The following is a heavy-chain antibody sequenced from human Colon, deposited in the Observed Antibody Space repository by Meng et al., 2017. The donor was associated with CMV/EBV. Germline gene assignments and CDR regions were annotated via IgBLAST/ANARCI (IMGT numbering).Heavy chain of an antibody. V-gene: IGHV3-21*01. CDR2: VSTSGRDI. CDR1: GSIFTSYT. Sequence: GESLKFSCAASGSIFTSYTMIWVRQAPGKGLEWVSSVSTSGRDIVYADSVRGRFTLSRDNAKRSVSLQMDSLRAEDTAVYFCVRHLEAGRNGYSEPFWGQGTLVTVSS. J-gene: IGHJ1*01. D-gene: IGHD5-18*01. CDR3: VRHLEAGRNGYSEPF.